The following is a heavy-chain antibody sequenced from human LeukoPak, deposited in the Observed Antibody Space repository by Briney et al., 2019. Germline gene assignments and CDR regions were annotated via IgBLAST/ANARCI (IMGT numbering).Heavy chain of an antibody. V-gene: IGHV3-20*04. CDR1: GFSFADYD. J-gene: IGHJ4*02. Sequence: GGSLRLSCAASGFSFADYDMSWVRQAPGKGLEWISGINGNGRSTGYADSVKGRFTISRDNAKNSLYLQMNSLRAEDTAVYYCARENDYWGQGTLVTVSS. CDR3: ARENDY. CDR2: INGNGRST.